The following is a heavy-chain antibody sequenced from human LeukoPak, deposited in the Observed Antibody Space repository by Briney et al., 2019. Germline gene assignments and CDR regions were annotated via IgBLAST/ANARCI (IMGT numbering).Heavy chain of an antibody. V-gene: IGHV3-23*01. D-gene: IGHD2-8*01. CDR1: GFTFSNSA. Sequence: QSGGSLRLSCAASGFTFSNSAMSWVRQAPGKGLEWVSGISSSGGSTFYANSVKGRFTISRDNSKNTVYLQMSSLRAEDTAVYYCAKVKVVGYSTFDYWGQGALVTVSS. J-gene: IGHJ4*02. CDR2: ISSSGGST. CDR3: AKVKVVGYSTFDY.